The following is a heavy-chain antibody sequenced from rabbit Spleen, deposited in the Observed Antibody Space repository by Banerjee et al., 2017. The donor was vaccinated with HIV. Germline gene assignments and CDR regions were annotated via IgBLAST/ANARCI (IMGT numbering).Heavy chain of an antibody. D-gene: IGHD7-1*01. Sequence: QEQLEESGGGLVNPEGSLALTCKASGFSFTNRDWMCWVHQAPGKGLEWIGCINSGSGGITFSASWAKGRFTISRSSSTTVTLQVTSLTAADTATYFCARGSDSAGDGYDLWGQGTLVTVS. V-gene: IGHV1S45*01. CDR2: INSGSGGIT. CDR3: ARGSDSAGDGYDL. J-gene: IGHJ3*01. CDR1: GFSFTNRDW.